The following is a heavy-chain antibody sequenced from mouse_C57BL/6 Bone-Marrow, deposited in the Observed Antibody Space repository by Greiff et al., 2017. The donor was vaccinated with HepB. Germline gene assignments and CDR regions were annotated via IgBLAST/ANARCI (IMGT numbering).Heavy chain of an antibody. CDR3: ARGDYDGVFAY. V-gene: IGHV1-81*01. J-gene: IGHJ3*01. CDR2: IYPRSGNT. Sequence: QVQLKESGAELARPGASVKLSCKASGYTFTSYGISWVKQRTGQGLEWIGEIYPRSGNTYYNEKFKGKATLTADKSSSTAYMELRSLTSEDSAVYFCARGDYDGVFAYWGEGALVTVSA. D-gene: IGHD2-4*01. CDR1: GYTFTSYG.